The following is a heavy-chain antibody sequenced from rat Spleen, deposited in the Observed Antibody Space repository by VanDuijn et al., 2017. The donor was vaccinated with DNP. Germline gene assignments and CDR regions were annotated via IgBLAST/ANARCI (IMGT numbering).Heavy chain of an antibody. J-gene: IGHJ2*01. CDR1: GFTFSDYN. CDR2: ITYDGSRT. Sequence: EVQLVESGGDLVQSGRSLKVSCAASGFTFSDYNMAWVRQAPKKGLEWVATITYDGSRTYCRDSVKGRFTISRDNAENTLYLQMDSLRSEDTATYYCATHQYYGYRRDYFDYWGQGVMVTVSS. CDR3: ATHQYYGYRRDYFDY. D-gene: IGHD1-6*01. V-gene: IGHV5S10*01.